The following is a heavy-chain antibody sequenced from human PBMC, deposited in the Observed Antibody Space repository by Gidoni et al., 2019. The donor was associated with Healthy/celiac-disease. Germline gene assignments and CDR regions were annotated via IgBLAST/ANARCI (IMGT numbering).Heavy chain of an antibody. CDR2: ISSSGSTI. CDR1: GVTFSSYE. Sequence: EVQLVESGGGLVQPGGSLRLSCAASGVTFSSYEMNWVRQAPGKGLEGFSYISSSGSTIYYADSVKGRFTISRDNAKNSLYLQMNSLRAEDTAVYYCASNLVTKFDPWGQGTLVTVSS. CDR3: ASNLVTKFDP. D-gene: IGHD4-4*01. J-gene: IGHJ5*02. V-gene: IGHV3-48*03.